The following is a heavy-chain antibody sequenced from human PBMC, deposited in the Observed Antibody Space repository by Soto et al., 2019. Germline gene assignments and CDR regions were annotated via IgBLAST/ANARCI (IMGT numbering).Heavy chain of an antibody. CDR3: ARAAYDSSGYYGMDV. D-gene: IGHD3-22*01. CDR2: MNPNSGNT. V-gene: IGHV1-8*01. J-gene: IGHJ6*02. CDR1: GYSFTSYD. Sequence: ASVKVSCKASGYSFTSYDINWVRQATGQGLEWMGWMNPNSGNTGYAQKFQGRVTMTRNTSISTAYMELSSLRSEDTAVYYCARAAYDSSGYYGMDVWGQGTTVPSP.